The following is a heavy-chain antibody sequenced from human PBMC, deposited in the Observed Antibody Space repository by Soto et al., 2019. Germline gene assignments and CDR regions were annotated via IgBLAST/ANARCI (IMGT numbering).Heavy chain of an antibody. CDR1: GGSISSGGYF. Sequence: QVQLQESGPGLVKPSQTLSLTCTVSGGSISSGGYFWSWIRQHPGKGLEWIGDIHYRGSTYSNQSLNSRVTISVDTSKNQFSLKLSSVTAAATAVYYCARDILLWFGELPPRAHDAFDIWGQGTMVTVSS. CDR3: ARDILLWFGELPPRAHDAFDI. V-gene: IGHV4-31*03. J-gene: IGHJ3*02. CDR2: IHYRGST. D-gene: IGHD3-10*01.